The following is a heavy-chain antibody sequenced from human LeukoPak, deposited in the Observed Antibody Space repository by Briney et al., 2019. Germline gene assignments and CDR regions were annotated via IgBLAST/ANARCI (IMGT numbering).Heavy chain of an antibody. J-gene: IGHJ4*02. CDR2: ISGSGSTI. Sequence: GGSLRPSCAASGFTFSRYEMNWVRQAPGKGLEWVSYISGSGSTIHYADSVKGRFTISRDNAKNSLYLQMNSLRAEDTAVYYCAREEDHYYGSGRPPGYWGRGTLVTVSS. V-gene: IGHV3-48*03. CDR1: GFTFSRYE. CDR3: AREEDHYYGSGRPPGY. D-gene: IGHD3-10*01.